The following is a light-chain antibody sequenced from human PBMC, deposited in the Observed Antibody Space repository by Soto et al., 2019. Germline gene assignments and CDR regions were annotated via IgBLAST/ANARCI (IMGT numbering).Light chain of an antibody. CDR3: QQYNNWPQT. CDR1: QSVSSN. J-gene: IGKJ1*01. V-gene: IGKV3-15*01. Sequence: EIVITQSPATLSVSPGERAILFCRASQSVSSNLAWYQQKPGQAPRLLIYGASTRDTGIPARFSGSGSGTEFTLTISSLQSEDFAVYYCQQYNNWPQTFGQGTKVDIK. CDR2: GAS.